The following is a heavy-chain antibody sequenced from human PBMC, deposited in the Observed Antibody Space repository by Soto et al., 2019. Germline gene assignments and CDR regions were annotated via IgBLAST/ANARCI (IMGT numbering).Heavy chain of an antibody. CDR3: AREVMAGTSYFDY. V-gene: IGHV3-33*01. Sequence: GSLRLSCAASGFTFSSYGMHWVRQAPGKGLEWVAVIWYDGSNKYYADSVKGRFTISRDNSKNTLYLQMNSLRAEDTAVYYCAREVMAGTSYFDYWGQGTLVTVSS. J-gene: IGHJ4*02. D-gene: IGHD6-19*01. CDR2: IWYDGSNK. CDR1: GFTFSSYG.